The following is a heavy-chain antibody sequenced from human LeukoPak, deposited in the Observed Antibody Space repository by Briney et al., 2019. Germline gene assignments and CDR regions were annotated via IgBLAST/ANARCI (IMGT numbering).Heavy chain of an antibody. D-gene: IGHD3-10*01. Sequence: SETLSLTCTVSGGSISSYYWSWIRQPAGKGLEWIGRIYTSGSTNYNPSLKSRVTMSVDTSKNQFSLKLSSVTAADTAVYHCAREERITMVRGVMSDWGQGTLVTVSS. CDR2: IYTSGST. J-gene: IGHJ4*02. V-gene: IGHV4-4*07. CDR1: GGSISSYY. CDR3: AREERITMVRGVMSD.